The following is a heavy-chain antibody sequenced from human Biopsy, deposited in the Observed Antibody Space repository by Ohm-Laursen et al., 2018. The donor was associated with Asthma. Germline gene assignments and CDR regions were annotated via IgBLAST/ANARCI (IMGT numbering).Heavy chain of an antibody. CDR1: GFTFSNYG. V-gene: IGHV3-30*03. Sequence: SLRLSCAASGFTFSNYGMHWVRQAPGKGLEWVAVISFDGSNKYYADFVKGRFTISRDNSKDTLYLQVNSLRGDDTAVYYCARGKTWRRSYYFDYWGQGSLVTVSS. CDR2: ISFDGSNK. D-gene: IGHD5-12*01. CDR3: ARGKTWRRSYYFDY. J-gene: IGHJ4*02.